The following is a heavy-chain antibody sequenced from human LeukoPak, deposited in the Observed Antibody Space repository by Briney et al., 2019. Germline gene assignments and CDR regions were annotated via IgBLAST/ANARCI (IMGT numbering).Heavy chain of an antibody. J-gene: IGHJ4*02. CDR1: GFTVSSNY. V-gene: IGHV3-66*01. Sequence: GGSLRLSCAASGFTVSSNYMSWVRRAPGKGLEWGSVIYSGGSTYYADSVKGRFTISRDNSKNTLYLQMNSLRAEDTAVYYCARDLGGSYPRAYYFDYWGQGTLVTVSS. CDR2: IYSGGST. CDR3: ARDLGGSYPRAYYFDY. D-gene: IGHD1-26*01.